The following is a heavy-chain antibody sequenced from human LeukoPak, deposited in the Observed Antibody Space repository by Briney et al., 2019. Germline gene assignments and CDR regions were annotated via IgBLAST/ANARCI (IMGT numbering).Heavy chain of an antibody. V-gene: IGHV4-59*11. Sequence: SEPLSLTCTVSGDSFTRHYWNCIRKSPGKALEWIGYIHYTGSTNTNPSLRSRVTISVDTSNSQFSLKLNSVTAADTAVYSCARSGDSPSFDSWGQGTLVTVSS. J-gene: IGHJ4*02. CDR2: IHYTGST. D-gene: IGHD4-17*01. CDR3: ARSGDSPSFDS. CDR1: GDSFTRHY.